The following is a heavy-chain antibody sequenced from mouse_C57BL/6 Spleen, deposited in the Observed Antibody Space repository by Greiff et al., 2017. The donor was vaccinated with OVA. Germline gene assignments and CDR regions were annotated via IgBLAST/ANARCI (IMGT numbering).Heavy chain of an antibody. V-gene: IGHV1-61*01. CDR2: IYPYDSET. D-gene: IGHD1-1*01. Sequence: QVQLQQPGAELVRPGSSVKLSCKASGYTFTSYWMDWVKQRPGQGLEWIGNIYPYDSETHYNQKFKDKATLTVDKSSSTAYMQLSSLTSEDSAVYYCARTTTVVEDYFDYWGQGTTLTVSS. J-gene: IGHJ2*01. CDR1: GYTFTSYW. CDR3: ARTTTVVEDYFDY.